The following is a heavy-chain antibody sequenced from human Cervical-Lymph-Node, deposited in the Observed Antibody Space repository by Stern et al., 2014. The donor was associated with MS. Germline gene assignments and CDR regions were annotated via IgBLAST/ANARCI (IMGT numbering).Heavy chain of an antibody. J-gene: IGHJ4*02. CDR3: ARFNSAMPSFDY. CDR2: IYDTRTT. Sequence: VQLVESGPGLVKPSQTLSLTCTVAGGSISSGGSFWSWVRQSPGPGLEWIGYIYDTRTTYYTPSLKSRVSMSIDTSKNQFSLELTSVTAADTAVYFCARFNSAMPSFDYWGQGTLVTVSS. V-gene: IGHV4-30-4*01. D-gene: IGHD2-2*01. CDR1: GGSISSGGSF.